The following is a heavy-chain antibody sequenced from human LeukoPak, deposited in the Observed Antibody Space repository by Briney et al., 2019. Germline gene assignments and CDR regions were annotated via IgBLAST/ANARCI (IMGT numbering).Heavy chain of an antibody. CDR3: AKDQQWLVTHGGIDY. J-gene: IGHJ4*02. Sequence: QTGGSLRLSCAASGFTFDDYAMHWVRQAPGKGLEWVSLISWDGGSTYYADSVKGRFSISRDNSKNSLYLQMNSLRAEDTALYYCAKDQQWLVTHGGIDYWGQGTLVTVSS. CDR2: ISWDGGST. V-gene: IGHV3-43D*03. D-gene: IGHD6-19*01. CDR1: GFTFDDYA.